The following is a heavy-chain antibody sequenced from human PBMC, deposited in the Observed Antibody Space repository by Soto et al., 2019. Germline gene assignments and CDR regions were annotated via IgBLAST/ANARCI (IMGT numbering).Heavy chain of an antibody. Sequence: EVQLVESGGGLVQPGGSLRLSCAASGFTFSSYSMNWVRQAPGKGLEWVSYVTSSSSTIYYAGSVKGRFTISRDNAKNSLYLQMNSLRAEDTAVYYCARDLGSSWYPEYFQHWGQGTLVTVSS. D-gene: IGHD6-13*01. CDR1: GFTFSSYS. CDR2: VTSSSSTI. CDR3: ARDLGSSWYPEYFQH. V-gene: IGHV3-48*01. J-gene: IGHJ1*01.